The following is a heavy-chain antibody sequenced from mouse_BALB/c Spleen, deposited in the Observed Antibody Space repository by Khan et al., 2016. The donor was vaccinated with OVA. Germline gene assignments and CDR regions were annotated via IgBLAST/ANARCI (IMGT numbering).Heavy chain of an antibody. J-gene: IGHJ4*01. CDR3: AISGGSYFPCYARDY. D-gene: IGHD1-1*02. V-gene: IGHV1-7*01. CDR2: IDPSNGYT. CDR1: GYTFTSYW. Sequence: QVQLQQSGAELAKPGASVKMSCKAAGYTFTSYWMHWVKQRPGQGLEWIGFIDPSNGYTEYNQKFKDKATLTADKSSSTAYTQLSSLTSEDSAVYFCAISGGSYFPCYARDYWSQGTSVPVSS.